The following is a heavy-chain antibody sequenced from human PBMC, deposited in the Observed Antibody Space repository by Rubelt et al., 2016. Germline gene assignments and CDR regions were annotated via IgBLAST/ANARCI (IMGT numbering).Heavy chain of an antibody. V-gene: IGHV4-34*11. CDR1: GGSFSGYY. J-gene: IGHJ4*02. CDR2: IYYSGST. CDR3: ASQGDYDGYVDY. D-gene: IGHD4-17*01. Sequence: QVQLQQWGAGLLKPSETLSLTCAVYGGSFSGYYWSWIRQPPGKGLEWIGYIYYSGSTNYNPSLKSRVTISVDTSKNQFSLKLSSVTAADTAVYYCASQGDYDGYVDYWGQGTLVTVSS.